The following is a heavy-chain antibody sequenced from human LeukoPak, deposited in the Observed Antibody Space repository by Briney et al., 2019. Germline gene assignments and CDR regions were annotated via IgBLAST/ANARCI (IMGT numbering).Heavy chain of an antibody. D-gene: IGHD6-13*01. CDR1: GYTFTTYW. J-gene: IGHJ6*02. V-gene: IGHV5-51*01. Sequence: GESLKISCQASGYTFTTYWIGWVRQMPGKGLEWIGIIYPGDSDTSYSPSLQGQVTISADKSISTAYLQWSSLKASDAAMYFCARQLTYGSSWQGLDVWGQGTTVTVSS. CDR2: IYPGDSDT. CDR3: ARQLTYGSSWQGLDV.